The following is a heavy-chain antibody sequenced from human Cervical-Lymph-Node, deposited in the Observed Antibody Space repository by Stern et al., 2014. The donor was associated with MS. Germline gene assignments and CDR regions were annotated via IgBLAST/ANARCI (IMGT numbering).Heavy chain of an antibody. Sequence: QLQLQESGPKILKPSGTLSLLCAVSGESVSSGSWWSWVRQPPGEGLQWIGEVHHSGTTNYNPSFESRLTMFMDKSKNHFFLNLTSVTTADTAVYFCARVSLSGYDWFDPWGQGILVTVSP. V-gene: IGHV4-55*01. CDR1: GESVSSGSW. CDR3: ARVSLSGYDWFDP. CDR2: VHHSGTT. J-gene: IGHJ5*02. D-gene: IGHD5-12*01.